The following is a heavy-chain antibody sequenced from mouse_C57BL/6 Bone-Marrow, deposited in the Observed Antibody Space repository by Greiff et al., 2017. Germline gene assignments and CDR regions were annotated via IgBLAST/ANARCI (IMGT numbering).Heavy chain of an antibody. Sequence: VQLQQSGAELVRPGASVKLSCTASGFNIKDDYMHWVKQRPEQGLEWIGWIDPENGDTEYASKFQGKATMTADTSANTAYLQLSSLTSADTAVYYCTSYDDDYAMDYWGQGTSVTVSS. J-gene: IGHJ4*01. CDR1: GFNIKDDY. CDR3: TSYDDDYAMDY. D-gene: IGHD2-4*01. V-gene: IGHV14-4*01. CDR2: IDPENGDT.